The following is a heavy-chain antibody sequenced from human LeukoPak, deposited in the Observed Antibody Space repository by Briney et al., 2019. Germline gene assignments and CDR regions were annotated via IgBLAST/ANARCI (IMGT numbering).Heavy chain of an antibody. CDR2: ISNSGSTI. CDR1: GFTFSDYY. Sequence: AGGSLRLSCAASGFTFSDYYMSWIRQAPGKGLEWVSYISNSGSTIYYADSVKGRFTISRDNAKNSLYLQMNSLRAEDTAVYYCARDQEVGATFDYWGQGTLVTVSS. CDR3: ARDQEVGATFDY. V-gene: IGHV3-11*04. J-gene: IGHJ4*02. D-gene: IGHD1-26*01.